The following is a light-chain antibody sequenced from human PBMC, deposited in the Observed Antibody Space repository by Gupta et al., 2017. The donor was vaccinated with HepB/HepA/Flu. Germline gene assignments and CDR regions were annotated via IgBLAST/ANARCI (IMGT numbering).Light chain of an antibody. V-gene: IGLV2-11*01. CDR1: SSLGGSFDS. CDR2: DVT. J-gene: IGLJ3*02. Sequence: QSALTQPRSVSGSPGQSVTISCTRSSSLGGSFDSVSWYQLPPGKSPKLLIYDVTKRPSGVPGRFSGSGAGDAASLTISGLEGEDDADYYCYSYAGDYIWVFGGGTMLTVL. CDR3: YSYAGDYIWV.